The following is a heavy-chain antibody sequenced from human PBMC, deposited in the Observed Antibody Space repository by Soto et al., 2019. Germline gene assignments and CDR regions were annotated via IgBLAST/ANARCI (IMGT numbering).Heavy chain of an antibody. Sequence: EVQLVESGGGLVQPGGSLRLSCVVSGDTVSNNYMGWFRQAPGKGLEWVSVLYSGGSTDYADSVKGRFPISRQSSKDTLYLQLNSLRDGDTAVYFCARGRLTWELRDAFDLWGQGTLVSVYS. V-gene: IGHV3-53*04. CDR3: ARGRLTWELRDAFDL. CDR2: LYSGGST. CDR1: GDTVSNNY. D-gene: IGHD1-7*01. J-gene: IGHJ3*01.